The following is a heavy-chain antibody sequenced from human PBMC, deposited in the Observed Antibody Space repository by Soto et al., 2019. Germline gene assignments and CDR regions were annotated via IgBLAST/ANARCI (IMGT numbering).Heavy chain of an antibody. CDR2: ILYSGDT. D-gene: IGHD3-22*01. J-gene: IGHJ3*01. CDR3: ARHDYSDRAFDL. CDR1: GGSVGSGAYY. V-gene: IGHV4-61*08. Sequence: SETLSLTCIVSGGSVGSGAYYWSWIRQPPGNALEWIGYILYSGDTNYNSSLKSRVTISVDMSRNRFSLKLTSVTAADTAFYYCARHDYSDRAFDLWGQGTMVTVS.